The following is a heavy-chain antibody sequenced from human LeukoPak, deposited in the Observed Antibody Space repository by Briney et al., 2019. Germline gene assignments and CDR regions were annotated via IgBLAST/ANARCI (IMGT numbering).Heavy chain of an antibody. J-gene: IGHJ4*02. Sequence: PGGSLRLSCAASGFTFSSYSMNWVRQAPGKGLEWVSSISSSSSYIYYADSVKGRFTISRDNAKNSLYLQMNSLRAEDTAVYYCAKGHSSGLVPYFDYWGQGTLVTVSS. CDR1: GFTFSSYS. CDR3: AKGHSSGLVPYFDY. D-gene: IGHD6-19*01. CDR2: ISSSSSYI. V-gene: IGHV3-21*01.